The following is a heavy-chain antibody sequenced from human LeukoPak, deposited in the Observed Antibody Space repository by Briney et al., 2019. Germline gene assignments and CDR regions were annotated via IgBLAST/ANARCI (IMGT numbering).Heavy chain of an antibody. CDR3: ARSRTDYDFWSGNNVFFDC. CDR1: GFTFSSYS. V-gene: IGHV3-48*02. D-gene: IGHD3-3*01. J-gene: IGHJ4*02. CDR2: ISSSSSTI. Sequence: GGSLRLSCAASGFTFSSYSMTWVRQAPGKGLEWVSYISSSSSTIYYADSVKGRFTISRDNAKNSLYLQMNSLRDEDTAVYYCARSRTDYDFWSGNNVFFDCWGQGTLVTVSS.